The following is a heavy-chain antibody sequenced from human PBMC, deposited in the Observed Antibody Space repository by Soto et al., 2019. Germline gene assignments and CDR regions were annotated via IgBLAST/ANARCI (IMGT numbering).Heavy chain of an antibody. CDR1: GGSISSSNW. J-gene: IGHJ4*02. CDR3: AKDGDYYDSSGDY. CDR2: IYHSGST. Sequence: SETLSLTCAVSGGSISSSNWWSWVRQPPGKGLEWIGEIYHSGSTNHNPSLKSRVTISVDKSKNQFSLKLSSVTAADTAIYYCAKDGDYYDSSGDYWGQGTLVTVSS. V-gene: IGHV4-4*02. D-gene: IGHD3-22*01.